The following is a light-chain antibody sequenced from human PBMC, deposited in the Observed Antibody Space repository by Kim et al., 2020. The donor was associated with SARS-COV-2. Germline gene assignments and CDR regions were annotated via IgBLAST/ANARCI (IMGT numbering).Light chain of an antibody. CDR3: ASYAGNYRVI. V-gene: IGLV2-11*03. CDR1: VSYVGAYYY. J-gene: IGLJ2*01. Sequence: AVTISGRGSVSYVGAYYYVSWYQQHPGKSPNLMIYEVARRPSGIPDRLSGSKSGNTASLTISGLQAEDEADYYCASYAGNYRVIFGGGTQLTVL. CDR2: EVA.